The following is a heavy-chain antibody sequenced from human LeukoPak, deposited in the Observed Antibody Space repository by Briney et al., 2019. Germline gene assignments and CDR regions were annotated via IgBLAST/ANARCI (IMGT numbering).Heavy chain of an antibody. V-gene: IGHV7-4-1*02. J-gene: IGHJ6*03. D-gene: IGHD3-9*01. CDR1: GYTFTSHV. CDR2: INTNTGNP. Sequence: GPSVKVSCKASGYTFTSHVINWVRQSTGQGLEWMGWINTNTGNPTYAQGFKGRFVFSLDTFVGSANLQISSLKTEDTAVYFCPRGGQTGYVDYYYSYMAVWGKGTTVTVSS. CDR3: PRGGQTGYVDYYYSYMAV.